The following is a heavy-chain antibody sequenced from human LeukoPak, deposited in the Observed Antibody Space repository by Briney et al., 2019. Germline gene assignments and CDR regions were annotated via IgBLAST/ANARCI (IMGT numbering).Heavy chain of an antibody. CDR2: MNPNSGNT. V-gene: IGHV1-8*01. CDR3: ARDRGYYYDSSGYYYV. Sequence: ASVKVSCKASGYTFTSYDINWVQQATGQGLEWMGWMNPNSGNTGYAQKFQGRVTMTRNTSISTAYMELSSLRSEDTAVYYCARDRGYYYDSSGYYYVWGQGTLVTVSS. J-gene: IGHJ4*02. D-gene: IGHD3-22*01. CDR1: GYTFTSYD.